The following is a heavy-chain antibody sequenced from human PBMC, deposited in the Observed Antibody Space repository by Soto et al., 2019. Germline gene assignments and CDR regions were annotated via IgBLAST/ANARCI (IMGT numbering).Heavy chain of an antibody. Sequence: PSETLSLTCAVYGGSFSGYYWSWTRQPPGKGLEWIGEINHSGSTNYNPSLKSRVTISVDTSKNQFSLKLSSVTAADTAVYYCARGLELRDGYWGQGTLVTVSS. CDR2: INHSGST. CDR3: ARGLELRDGY. CDR1: GGSFSGYY. J-gene: IGHJ4*02. D-gene: IGHD1-7*01. V-gene: IGHV4-34*01.